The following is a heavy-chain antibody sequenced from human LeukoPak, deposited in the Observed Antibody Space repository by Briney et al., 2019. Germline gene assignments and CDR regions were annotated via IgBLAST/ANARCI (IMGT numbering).Heavy chain of an antibody. D-gene: IGHD3-16*01. Sequence: GGSLRLSCSVSGVTFRNYGMHWVRQAPGKGLEWVAVIWYDGSNKYYADSVKGRFTISRDNSKNTLYLQMNSLRAEDTAVYYCARGYDYVWGSPDYWGQGTLVTVSS. CDR2: IWYDGSNK. CDR1: GVTFRNYG. V-gene: IGHV3-33*08. J-gene: IGHJ4*02. CDR3: ARGYDYVWGSPDY.